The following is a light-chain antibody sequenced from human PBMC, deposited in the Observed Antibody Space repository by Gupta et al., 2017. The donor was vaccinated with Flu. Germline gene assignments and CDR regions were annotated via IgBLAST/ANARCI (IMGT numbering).Light chain of an antibody. Sequence: SFALTQPPSLSLTPGQTARIPCSGDALPKQYAYWYQQRPGQAPALVIDKDKKRPAGITERFSGSSSGTIVTLTISGVQAEDEADYYCQSADNSGAWVFGGGTKLTVL. CDR3: QSADNSGAWV. CDR2: KDK. CDR1: ALPKQY. J-gene: IGLJ3*02. V-gene: IGLV3-25*02.